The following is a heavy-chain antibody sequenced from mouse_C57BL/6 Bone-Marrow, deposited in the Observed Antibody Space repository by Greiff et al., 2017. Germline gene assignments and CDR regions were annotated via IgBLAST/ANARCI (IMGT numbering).Heavy chain of an antibody. CDR1: GFSLTSYG. CDR2: IWGDGST. CDR3: AKGDSYDYDEGDYFDY. Sequence: VKVVESGPGLVAPSQSLSITCTVSGFSLTSYGVSWVRQPPGQGLEWLGVIWGDGSTNYHSALISSLSISKDNSKSQVFLKLNSLQTDDTATYXGAKGDSYDYDEGDYFDYWGQGTTLTVSS. D-gene: IGHD2-4*01. J-gene: IGHJ2*01. V-gene: IGHV2-3*01.